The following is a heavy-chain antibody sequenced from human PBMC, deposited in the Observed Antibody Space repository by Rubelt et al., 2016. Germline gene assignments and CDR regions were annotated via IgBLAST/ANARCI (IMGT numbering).Heavy chain of an antibody. D-gene: IGHD6-13*01. Sequence: QVQLVQSGAEVKTPGSSVMVSCKASGGTFRSYAISWVRQAPGQGLEWMGGIIPIFGTATYAQKFQGRVTIIADESTSTSYMGLSSLRSEETAVYYCARRQQMGPFDYWGQGTLVTVSS. CDR3: ARRQQMGPFDY. J-gene: IGHJ4*02. CDR1: GGTFRSYA. V-gene: IGHV1-69*01. CDR2: IIPIFGTA.